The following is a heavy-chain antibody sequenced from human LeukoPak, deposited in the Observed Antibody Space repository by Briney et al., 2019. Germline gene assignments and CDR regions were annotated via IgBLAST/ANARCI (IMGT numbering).Heavy chain of an antibody. V-gene: IGHV4-34*01. CDR1: GGSFSGYY. J-gene: IGHJ2*01. D-gene: IGHD3-10*02. Sequence: SETLSLTCAVYGGSFSGYYWSWIRQPPGKGLEWIGEINHSGSTNYNPSLKSRVTISVDTSKNQFSLKLSSVTAADTAVYYCARHRSPPAMFRYLPLCWYFDLWGRGTLVTVSS. CDR2: INHSGST. CDR3: ARHRSPPAMFRYLPLCWYFDL.